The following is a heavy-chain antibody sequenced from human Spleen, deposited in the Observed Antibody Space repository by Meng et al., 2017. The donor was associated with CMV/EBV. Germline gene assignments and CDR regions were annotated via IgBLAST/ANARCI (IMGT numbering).Heavy chain of an antibody. CDR2: ISSSSSYI. J-gene: IGHJ5*02. CDR3: ARDFAGQVDP. CDR1: GFTFSPYS. Sequence: GESLKISCVASGFTFSPYSMNWVRQAPGKGLEWVSSISSSSSYIHYADSVNGRFTISRDNAKNSLYLQMNSLRAEDTAVYYCARDFAGQVDPWGQGTLVTVSS. V-gene: IGHV3-21*01.